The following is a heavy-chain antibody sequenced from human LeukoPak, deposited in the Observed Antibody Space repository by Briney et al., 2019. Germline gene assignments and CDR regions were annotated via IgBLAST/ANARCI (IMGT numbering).Heavy chain of an antibody. CDR1: GSTFSSYE. D-gene: IGHD1/OR15-1a*01. J-gene: IGHJ3*02. V-gene: IGHV3-48*03. CDR3: ARGQTGTLDAFEI. Sequence: PGGSLRLSCAASGSTFSSYEMNGFRQAPGKGLEWVSYISSSGGTIFYADSVKGRFTISRDNAKNSLYLQMNSLRAEDTAVYYCARGQTGTLDAFEIWGQGTMVTVSS. CDR2: ISSSGGTI.